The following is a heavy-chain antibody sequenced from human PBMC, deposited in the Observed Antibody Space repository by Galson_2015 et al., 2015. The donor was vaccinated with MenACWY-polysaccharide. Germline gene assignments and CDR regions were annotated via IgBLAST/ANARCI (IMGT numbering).Heavy chain of an antibody. V-gene: IGHV3-74*01. CDR1: GFTFSSHW. D-gene: IGHD2-2*01. Sequence: SLRLSCAASGFTFSSHWMHWVRQAPGEGRVWVSRINNDASIINYADTVKGRFTLSRDNAKKTLDLEMNSLRAEDTAIYFCARDRVDVPVIEAHTIFDSWGQGTLVTVSS. J-gene: IGHJ4*02. CDR2: INNDASII. CDR3: ARDRVDVPVIEAHTIFDS.